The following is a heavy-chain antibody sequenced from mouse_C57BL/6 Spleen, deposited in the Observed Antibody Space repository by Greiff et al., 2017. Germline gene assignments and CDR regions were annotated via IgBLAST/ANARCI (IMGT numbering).Heavy chain of an antibody. J-gene: IGHJ2*01. V-gene: IGHV1-5*01. CDR1: GYTFTSYW. Sequence: VQLQQSGPVLARPGASVKMSCKTSGYTFTSYWMHWVKQRPGQGLEWIGAIYTGNSDTTSNQKFKVKAKLTAVTSDSTAYMELSSQTIEDSAVYYSTRTSALLFDYWGQGTTLTVSS. CDR3: TRTSALLFDY. CDR2: IYTGNSDT.